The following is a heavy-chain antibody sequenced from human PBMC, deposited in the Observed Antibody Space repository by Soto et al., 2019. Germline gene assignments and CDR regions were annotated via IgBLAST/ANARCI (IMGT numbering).Heavy chain of an antibody. CDR2: IYHSGST. V-gene: IGHV4-30-2*01. Sequence: SETLSLICAVSGDSISSGGYSWSWIRQPPGKGLEWIGYIYHSGSTYYNPSLKSRVTISVDRSKTQFSLKLSSVTAADTAVYYCARVSHEVSGSYYFDYWGQGTLVTVSS. CDR1: GDSISSGGYS. D-gene: IGHD1-26*01. J-gene: IGHJ4*02. CDR3: ARVSHEVSGSYYFDY.